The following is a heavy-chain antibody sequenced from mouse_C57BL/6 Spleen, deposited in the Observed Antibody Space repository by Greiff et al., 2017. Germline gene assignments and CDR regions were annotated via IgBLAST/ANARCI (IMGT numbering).Heavy chain of an antibody. D-gene: IGHD1-1*01. CDR2: ISSGSSTI. J-gene: IGHJ4*01. CDR3: ARRHYYGSSYGSAMDY. V-gene: IGHV5-17*01. Sequence: DVMLVESGGGLVKPGGSLKLSCAASGFTFSDYGMHWVRQAPEKGLEWVAYISSGSSTIYYADTVKGRFTISRDNAKNTLFLQMTSLRSEDTAMYYCARRHYYGSSYGSAMDYWGQGTSVTVSS. CDR1: GFTFSDYG.